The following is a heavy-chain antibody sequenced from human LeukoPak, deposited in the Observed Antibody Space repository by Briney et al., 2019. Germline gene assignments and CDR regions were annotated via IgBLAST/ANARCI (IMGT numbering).Heavy chain of an antibody. V-gene: IGHV3-21*01. D-gene: IGHD6-19*01. CDR2: ISSSSSYI. CDR3: AREDEQWLHFDY. CDR1: GFTFSSYS. Sequence: GGSLRLSCAASGFTFSSYSMNWVRQAPWKGLEWVSSISSSSSYIYYADSVKGRFTISRDNAKNSLYLQMNSLRAEDTAVYYCAREDEQWLHFDYWGQGTLVTVSS. J-gene: IGHJ4*02.